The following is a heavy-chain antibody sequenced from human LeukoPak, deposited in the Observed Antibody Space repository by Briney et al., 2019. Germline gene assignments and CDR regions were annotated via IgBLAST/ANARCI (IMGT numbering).Heavy chain of an antibody. J-gene: IGHJ4*02. CDR1: GFSFSSYS. D-gene: IGHD3-3*01. CDR2: ISRSSTYI. Sequence: GGSLRLSCEASGFSFSSYSMDWVRQAPGERPEWVSSISRSSTYIYYADSVKGRFTISRDDAKNSLFLQMNSLRAEDTAVYYCARVWSDCYLTNCYISEYWGQVTPVTVSS. CDR3: ARVWSDCYLTNCYISEY. V-gene: IGHV3-21*01.